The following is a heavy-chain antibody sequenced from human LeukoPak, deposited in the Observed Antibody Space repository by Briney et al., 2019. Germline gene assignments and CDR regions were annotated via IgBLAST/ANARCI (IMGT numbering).Heavy chain of an antibody. CDR3: ARDFTYYDFWSGYYWHYFDY. V-gene: IGHV1-18*01. CDR1: GYTFTSYG. J-gene: IGHJ4*02. Sequence: ASVKVSCKASGYTFTSYGISWVRQAPGQGLEWMGWISAYNGNTNYAQKLQGRVTMTTDSSTSTAYMELRSLRSDDTAAYYYARDFTYYDFWSGYYWHYFDYWGQGTLVTVSS. D-gene: IGHD3-3*01. CDR2: ISAYNGNT.